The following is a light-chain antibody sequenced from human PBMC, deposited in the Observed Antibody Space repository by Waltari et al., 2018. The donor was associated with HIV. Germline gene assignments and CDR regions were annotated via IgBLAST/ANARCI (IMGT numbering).Light chain of an antibody. Sequence: QSVLTQPPSASGTPGQRVTISCSGSSSNIGRNTVNWYQQVPGTAPKLLIYSNDQRPSVVPDRFSGSKSGTSASLAISGLQSEDEADYYCAAWDDSLDGFVFGTGTKVTVL. J-gene: IGLJ1*01. CDR3: AAWDDSLDGFV. V-gene: IGLV1-44*01. CDR1: SSNIGRNT. CDR2: SND.